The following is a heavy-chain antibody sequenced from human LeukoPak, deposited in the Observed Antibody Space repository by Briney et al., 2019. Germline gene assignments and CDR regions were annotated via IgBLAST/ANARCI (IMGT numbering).Heavy chain of an antibody. CDR3: ARAPFGDFDY. D-gene: IGHD3-10*01. Sequence: SETLSLTCSVSVGSLSSGSYYWGWIRQPPGKGLEWIGSIYYSGSTHYNPSLKSRVTISIDTSKNQFSLKVSSVTAADTAVYYCARAPFGDFDYWGQGTLVTVSS. V-gene: IGHV4-39*01. J-gene: IGHJ4*02. CDR2: IYYSGST. CDR1: VGSLSSGSYY.